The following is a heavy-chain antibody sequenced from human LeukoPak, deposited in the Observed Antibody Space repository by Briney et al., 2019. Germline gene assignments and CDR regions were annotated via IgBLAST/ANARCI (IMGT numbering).Heavy chain of an antibody. V-gene: IGHV3-66*01. CDR1: GFTVSSNY. Sequence: PGGSLRLSCAASGFTVSSNYMNWVRQAPGRGLEWVSVIYSGGSTYYADSVKGRFTISRDNSKNTLYLQMNSLRAEDTAVYYCAREETGGPLYWGQGTLVTVSS. CDR2: IYSGGST. CDR3: AREETGGPLY. D-gene: IGHD3-16*01. J-gene: IGHJ4*02.